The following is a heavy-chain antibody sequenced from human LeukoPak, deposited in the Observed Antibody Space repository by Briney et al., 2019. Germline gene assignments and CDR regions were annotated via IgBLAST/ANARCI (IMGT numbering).Heavy chain of an antibody. CDR1: GGSFSGYY. V-gene: IGHV4-34*01. D-gene: IGHD3-16*02. CDR3: ARDRITFGGVIEY. J-gene: IGHJ4*02. CDR2: INHSGST. Sequence: SETLSLTCAVYGGSFSGYYWSWIRQPPGKGLEWIGEINHSGSTNYNPSLKSRVTISVDTSKNQFSLKLSSVTAAATAVYYCARDRITFGGVIEYWGQGSLVTVSS.